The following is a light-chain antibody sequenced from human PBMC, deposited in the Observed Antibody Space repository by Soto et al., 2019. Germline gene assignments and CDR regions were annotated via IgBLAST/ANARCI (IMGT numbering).Light chain of an antibody. CDR2: AAY. CDR3: QQSYSGPWT. Sequence: DIQMTQSPSTLSASVGDRVTITCRASQSINTYLNWYQQKPGKAPKLLIYAAYTLQSGVPSRFSGSGSGPEFTLTISSLQAEDFATYYCQQSYSGPWTFGQGTKVDIK. J-gene: IGKJ1*01. V-gene: IGKV1-39*01. CDR1: QSINTY.